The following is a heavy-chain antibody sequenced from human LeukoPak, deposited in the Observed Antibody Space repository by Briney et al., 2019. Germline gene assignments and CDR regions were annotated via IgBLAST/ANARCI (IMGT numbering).Heavy chain of an antibody. CDR2: IPYDGSNK. CDR3: ANGPTKDGYHYYFDY. CDR1: GFTFSTYT. D-gene: IGHD5-24*01. J-gene: IGHJ4*02. Sequence: GGSLRLSCAASGFTFSTYTMNWVRQVPGQGLERVTFIPYDGSNKYYADSVKGRFTISRDNSKNTLSLQMNSLRADDTAIYYCANGPTKDGYHYYFDYWGQGTLVTVSS. V-gene: IGHV3-30*02.